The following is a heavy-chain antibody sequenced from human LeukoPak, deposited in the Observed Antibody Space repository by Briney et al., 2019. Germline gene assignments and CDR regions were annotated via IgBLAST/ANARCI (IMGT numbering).Heavy chain of an antibody. J-gene: IGHJ4*02. D-gene: IGHD6-19*01. CDR2: ISGSGGST. CDR1: GFTFSNYA. V-gene: IGHV3-23*01. CDR3: AKPSSGWYTWDY. Sequence: GGSLRLSRAASGFTFSNYAMNWVRQAPGKGLEWVSAISGSGGSTYYADSVKGRFTISRDNSKNTLYLQMNSLRAEDTAVYYCAKPSSGWYTWDYWGQGTLVTVSS.